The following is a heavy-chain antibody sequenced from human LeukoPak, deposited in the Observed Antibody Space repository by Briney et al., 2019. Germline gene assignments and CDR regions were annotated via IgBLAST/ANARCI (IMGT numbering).Heavy chain of an antibody. CDR1: GFTFSDYY. V-gene: IGHV3-11*01. CDR3: AREIVVVTAIGAFDI. D-gene: IGHD2-21*02. CDR2: ISSSGSTI. Sequence: GGSLRLSCAASGFTFSDYYMSWIRQAPGKGLEWVSYISSSGSTIYYADSVKGRFTISRDNAKNSLYLQMNSLRAEDTAVYYCAREIVVVTAIGAFDIWGQGTMVTVSS. J-gene: IGHJ3*02.